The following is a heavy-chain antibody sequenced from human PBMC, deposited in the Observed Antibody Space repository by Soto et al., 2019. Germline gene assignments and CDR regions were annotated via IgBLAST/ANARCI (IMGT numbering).Heavy chain of an antibody. D-gene: IGHD3-10*01. J-gene: IGHJ6*02. Sequence: EVQLVESGGGLVQPGGSLRLSCAASGFTFRSYWVHWVRLVPGKGLVCVSRISNDGSSTSYADSVKGRFTISRDNAKNTRYLQMNSLRAEDTAVYYCTRSDYYGSGSYIYYYGMDVWGQGTTVTVSS. CDR2: ISNDGSST. CDR1: GFTFRSYW. CDR3: TRSDYYGSGSYIYYYGMDV. V-gene: IGHV3-74*01.